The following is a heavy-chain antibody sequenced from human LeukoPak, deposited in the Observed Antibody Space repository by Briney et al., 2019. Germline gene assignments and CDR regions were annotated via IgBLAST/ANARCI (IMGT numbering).Heavy chain of an antibody. CDR2: INHSGST. J-gene: IGHJ5*02. V-gene: IGHV4-34*01. CDR3: ARQPYYDFWSGQAKWFDP. CDR1: GGSFSGYY. Sequence: SETLSLTCAVYGGSFSGYYWSWIRQPPGKGLEWIGEINHSGSTNYNPSLKSRVTISVDTSKNQFSLNLSSVTAADTAVYYCARQPYYDFWSGQAKWFDPWGQGTLVTVSS. D-gene: IGHD3-3*01.